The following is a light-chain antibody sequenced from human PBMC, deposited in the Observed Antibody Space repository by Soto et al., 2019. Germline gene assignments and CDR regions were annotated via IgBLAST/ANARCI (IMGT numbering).Light chain of an antibody. CDR2: EVS. J-gene: IGLJ1*01. Sequence: QSVLTQPPSSSGSPGQSVTISCTGTSSDVGGYNYVSWYQQHPGKAPKLMVYEVSKRPSGVPDRFSGSKSGNTASLTLSGLQAEDEADYYCSSYAGSNIFVFGTGTKLTVL. V-gene: IGLV2-8*01. CDR3: SSYAGSNIFV. CDR1: SSDVGGYNY.